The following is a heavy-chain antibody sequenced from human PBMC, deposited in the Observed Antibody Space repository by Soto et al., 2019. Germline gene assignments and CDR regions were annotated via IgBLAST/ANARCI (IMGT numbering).Heavy chain of an antibody. CDR1: GFTFSSHV. CDR3: ARDVGYNWNDNRDDAFDM. CDR2: IWNDGRNK. D-gene: IGHD1-1*01. J-gene: IGHJ3*02. Sequence: QVQLVESGGGVVQPGTSLRLSCAASGFTFSSHVMHWVRQAPGKGLQWVAVIWNDGRNKQYADSVKGRFTISRDNSKNTLYLQMNSLRAEDTAVYYCARDVGYNWNDNRDDAFDMWGQGTMVTVSS. V-gene: IGHV3-33*01.